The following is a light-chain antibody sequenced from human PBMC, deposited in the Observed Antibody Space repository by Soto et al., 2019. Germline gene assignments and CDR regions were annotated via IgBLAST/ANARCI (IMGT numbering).Light chain of an antibody. CDR2: AAS. CDR1: QTISRY. CDR3: QKYNSAPLT. Sequence: DIEMTQSPSSLSASVGDRVTITCRASQTISRYLNWYQQKPGKAPELLISAASSLQSGVPSRFSGSGSGTDFTLTISSLQPEDVATYYCQKYNSAPLTFGGGTKVDIK. V-gene: IGKV1-39*01. J-gene: IGKJ4*01.